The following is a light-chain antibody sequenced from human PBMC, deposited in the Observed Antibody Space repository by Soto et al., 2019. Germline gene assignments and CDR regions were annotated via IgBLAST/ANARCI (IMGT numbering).Light chain of an antibody. CDR3: QQRSNWPPIT. CDR2: DAS. V-gene: IGKV3-11*01. Sequence: TQSPSTLSLSPVERATLSCMASQAVSTYVAWYQHKPGQAPRLLIYDASNRATGVPFRFSGSGSGTDFTLTVSSLEPEDFAVYYCQQRSNWPPITFGQGTRLEIK. J-gene: IGKJ5*01. CDR1: QAVSTY.